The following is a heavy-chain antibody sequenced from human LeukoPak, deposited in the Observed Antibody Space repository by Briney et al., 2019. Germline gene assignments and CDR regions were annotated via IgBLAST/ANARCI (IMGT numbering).Heavy chain of an antibody. V-gene: IGHV1-69*04. Sequence: SVKVSCKASGGTFSSYAISWVRQAPGQGLEWMGRIVPILGIANYAQKFQGRVTITAGKSTSTAYMELSSLRSEDTAVYYCARDLVSVAGTSFDYRGQGTLVTVSS. CDR3: ARDLVSVAGTSFDY. D-gene: IGHD6-13*01. J-gene: IGHJ4*02. CDR2: IVPILGIA. CDR1: GGTFSSYA.